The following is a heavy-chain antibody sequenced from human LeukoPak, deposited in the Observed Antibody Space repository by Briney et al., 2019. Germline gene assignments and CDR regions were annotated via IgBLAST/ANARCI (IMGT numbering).Heavy chain of an antibody. CDR2: IYYSGST. CDR3: ARGQYCSSTSCYAYWFDP. D-gene: IGHD2-2*01. Sequence: PSETLSLTCTVSGGSISSYYWSWIRQPPGKGLEWIGYIYYSGSTNYNPSLKSRVTISVDTSKNQFSLKLSSVTAADTAVYYCARGQYCSSTSCYAYWFDPWGQGTLVTVSS. J-gene: IGHJ5*02. CDR1: GGSISSYY. V-gene: IGHV4-59*01.